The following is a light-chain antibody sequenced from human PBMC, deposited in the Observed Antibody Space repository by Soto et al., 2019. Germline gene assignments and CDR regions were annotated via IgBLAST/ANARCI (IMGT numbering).Light chain of an antibody. V-gene: IGKV2D-29*02. J-gene: IGKJ5*01. CDR3: MQSTQLPPT. CDR1: QSFLHITGETF. Sequence: DVVMTQTPLSLSVAPGQPAYISCKSSQSFLHITGETFLFWYLQKPGQYPQILIYEVSTRVSGVPDRFSGSGSGTDFTLEISRVETDDVGIYYCMQSTQLPPTFGQGTRLEIK. CDR2: EVS.